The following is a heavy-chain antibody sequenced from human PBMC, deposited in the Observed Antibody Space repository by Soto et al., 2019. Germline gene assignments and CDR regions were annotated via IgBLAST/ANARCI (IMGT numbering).Heavy chain of an antibody. J-gene: IGHJ4*02. V-gene: IGHV1-69*02. Sequence: QVQLVQSGAEVKKPGSSVKVSCKASGGTFSPYTITWVRQAPGQGREWMGRIIPTFDITNYALKFQDRVTITADRSTSPAYLELRSLRSEDSAVYFCARAWESSIPTWAFGGHGGQGTLVTVSS. CDR2: IIPTFDIT. D-gene: IGHD3-10*01. CDR3: ARAWESSIPTWAFGGH. CDR1: GGTFSPYT.